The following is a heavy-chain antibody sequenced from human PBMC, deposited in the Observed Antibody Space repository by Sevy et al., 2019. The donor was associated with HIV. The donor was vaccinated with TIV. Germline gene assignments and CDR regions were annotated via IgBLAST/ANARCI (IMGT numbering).Heavy chain of an antibody. CDR3: AREGCTKPHDY. V-gene: IGHV3-23*01. CDR2: LSFGCGEI. D-gene: IGHD2-8*01. J-gene: IGHJ4*02. CDR1: GFTFRKYS. Sequence: GGSLRLSCAASGFTFRKYSMSWVRQPPGKGLEWVSTLSFGCGEINYADSVKGRFTISRDNSKSSVYPQMNNLRPEDTAVYYCAREGCTKPHDYWGQGTLVTVSS.